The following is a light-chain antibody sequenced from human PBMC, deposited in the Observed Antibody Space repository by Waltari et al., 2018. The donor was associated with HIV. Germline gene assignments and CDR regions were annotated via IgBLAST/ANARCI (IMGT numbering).Light chain of an antibody. CDR2: ANN. V-gene: IGLV1-47*01. CDR3: AVWDDSLRGGV. J-gene: IGLJ3*02. CDR1: SSHNGAFS. Sequence: QSVLTQPLSASGTPGQRVTISCSGSSSHNGAFSVRRYQHLPGAAPKPLIFANNQRPSGVPDRCSGSRSGTSASLAISGLRSEDEAVYSCAVWDDSLRGGVFGGGTKLTVL.